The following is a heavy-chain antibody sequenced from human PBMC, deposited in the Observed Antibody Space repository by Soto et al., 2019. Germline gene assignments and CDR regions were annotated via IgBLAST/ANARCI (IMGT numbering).Heavy chain of an antibody. CDR3: ARGGGSPYHDHEFDY. CDR2: IYYRGTT. V-gene: IGHV4-59*01. Sequence: QVQLQESGPGLVKPSETLSLTCSVSGVSTSNYNWTWIRKPPGQGPEWIGCIYYRGTTNYNASFNSRVTISLDTSKNQFSLNLTSVTTADTAVYYCARGGGSPYHDHEFDYWGQGILVTVSS. D-gene: IGHD2-2*01. CDR1: GVSTSNYN. J-gene: IGHJ4*02.